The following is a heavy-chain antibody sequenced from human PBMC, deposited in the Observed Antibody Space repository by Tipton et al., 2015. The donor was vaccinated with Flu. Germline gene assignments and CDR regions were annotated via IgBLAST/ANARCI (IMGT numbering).Heavy chain of an antibody. D-gene: IGHD3-16*01. CDR2: IYYSGST. CDR3: SRGRQEGEANRYFDY. J-gene: IGHJ4*02. V-gene: IGHV4-59*01. CDR1: GGSISTYY. Sequence: TLSLTCTVSGGSISTYYWSWIRQPPGKGLEWIGYIYYSGSTKYNPSLKSRVTMSVDTSKNRFSLKLSSVTAADTAVYYCSRGRQEGEANRYFDYWGQGTLVTVSS.